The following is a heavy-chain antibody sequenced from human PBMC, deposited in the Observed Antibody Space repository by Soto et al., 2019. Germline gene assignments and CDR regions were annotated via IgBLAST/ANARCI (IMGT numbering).Heavy chain of an antibody. V-gene: IGHV3-30-3*01. CDR2: ISYDGSNK. CDR1: GFTFSSYA. J-gene: IGHJ4*02. Sequence: QVQLVESGGGVVQPGRSLRLSCAASGFTFSSYAMHWVRQAPGKGLEWVAVISYDGSNKYYADSVKGRFTISRDNSKNTLYLQMNSLRAEDTAVYYCASRIRIFRVVIFWGQGTLVTVSS. D-gene: IGHD3-3*01. CDR3: ASRIRIFRVVIF.